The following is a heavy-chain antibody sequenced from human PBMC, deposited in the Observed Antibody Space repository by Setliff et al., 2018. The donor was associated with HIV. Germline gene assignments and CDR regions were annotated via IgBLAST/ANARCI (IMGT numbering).Heavy chain of an antibody. J-gene: IGHJ4*02. CDR3: ARGYCSNGVCQSFDH. V-gene: IGHV1-8*02. Sequence: GASVKVSCKASGYTFSNYDINWVRQATGQGLGWMGWMNPKSGNSGHAQKFQGRITMTRNTSITTAYMELISLKSEDTAVYYCARGYCSNGVCQSFDHWGQGTLVTVSS. D-gene: IGHD2-8*01. CDR2: MNPKSGNS. CDR1: GYTFSNYD.